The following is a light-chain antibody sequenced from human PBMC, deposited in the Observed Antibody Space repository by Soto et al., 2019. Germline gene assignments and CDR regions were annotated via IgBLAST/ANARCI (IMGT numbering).Light chain of an antibody. CDR2: AAS. CDR3: QQYATSPRT. J-gene: IGKJ1*01. V-gene: IGKV3-20*01. Sequence: ETVLTQSPGTLSLSPGERATLSCRASQSVKKNYLRWYQQKPGQAPRLLIYAASGRATGIPDRFSGSGSGTDFTLTISRLEPEDCAVYYCQQYATSPRTFGQGTKVEIK. CDR1: QSVKKNY.